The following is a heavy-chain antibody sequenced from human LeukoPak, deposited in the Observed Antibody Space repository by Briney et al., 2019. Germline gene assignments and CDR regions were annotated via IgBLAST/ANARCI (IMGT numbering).Heavy chain of an antibody. D-gene: IGHD2-2*01. J-gene: IGHJ4*02. Sequence: SETLSLTCAVYGGSFSGYYWSWIRQPPGKGLEWIGEINHSGSTNYNPSLKSRVTISVDTSKNQFSLKLSSVTAADTAVYYCARCLLFSSTSCYDYWGQGTLVTVSP. CDR2: INHSGST. CDR3: ARCLLFSSTSCYDY. CDR1: GGSFSGYY. V-gene: IGHV4-34*01.